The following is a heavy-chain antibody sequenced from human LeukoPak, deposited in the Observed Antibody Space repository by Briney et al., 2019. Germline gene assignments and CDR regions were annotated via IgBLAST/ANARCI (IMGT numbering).Heavy chain of an antibody. D-gene: IGHD2-2*01. CDR1: GFTFSSYG. CDR2: ISFGGSNK. V-gene: IGHV3-30*18. Sequence: PGRSLRLSCAASGFTFSSYGMRWVRQAPDKGLEWVALISFGGSNKYYTYSVKARFTISRDNSKNTLYLQMNSLRAEDAAVYYYAKDPMPVSLSIMGDWGQGTLVTVSS. J-gene: IGHJ4*02. CDR3: AKDPMPVSLSIMGD.